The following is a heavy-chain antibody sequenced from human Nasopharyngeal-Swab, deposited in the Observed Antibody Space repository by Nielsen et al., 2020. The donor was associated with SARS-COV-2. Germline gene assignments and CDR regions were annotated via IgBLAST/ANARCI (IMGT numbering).Heavy chain of an antibody. CDR2: INPNSGGT. CDR3: ARDGAIAAAGDVNYYYYYGMDV. D-gene: IGHD6-13*01. J-gene: IGHJ6*02. CDR1: GYTFTGYY. Sequence: ASVKVSCKASGYTFTGYYMHWVRQAPGQGLEWMGWINPNSGGTNYAQKFPGRVTMTRDTSISTAYMELSRLRYDDTAVYYCARDGAIAAAGDVNYYYYYGMDVWGQGTTVTVSS. V-gene: IGHV1-2*02.